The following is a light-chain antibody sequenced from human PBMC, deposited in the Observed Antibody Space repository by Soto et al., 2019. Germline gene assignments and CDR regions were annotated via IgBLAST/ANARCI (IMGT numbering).Light chain of an antibody. V-gene: IGLV2-23*01. Sequence: QSALTQPASVSGSPGQSITISGTGTSSDVGSYNLVSWYQQHPGKAPKLMIYEGSKRPSGVSNRFSGSESGNTASLTISGPQADDEADYYCCSYGCSSTHYWVFSGGTKVT. CDR1: SSDVGSYNL. CDR2: EGS. CDR3: CSYGCSSTHYWV. J-gene: IGLJ3*02.